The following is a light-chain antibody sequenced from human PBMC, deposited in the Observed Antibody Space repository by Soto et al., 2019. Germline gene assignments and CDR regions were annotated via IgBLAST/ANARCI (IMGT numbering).Light chain of an antibody. V-gene: IGKV1-5*03. Sequence: DIQMTQSPSTLAGSVGDRGTITCRASQSISSSLAWYQQKPGKAPKLLIYKASSLQSGVPSRFGGAGSGTEFTLTISRLQPDDSATYYCQQYNSYSPTFGQGTKVDI. CDR3: QQYNSYSPT. J-gene: IGKJ1*01. CDR2: KAS. CDR1: QSISSS.